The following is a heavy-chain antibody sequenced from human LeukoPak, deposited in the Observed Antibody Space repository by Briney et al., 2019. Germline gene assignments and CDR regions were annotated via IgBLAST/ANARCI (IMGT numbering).Heavy chain of an antibody. CDR2: ILEDGSFQ. Sequence: GRSLRLSCAASGFTFSNYIMHWVRQAPGKGLDWVAVILEDGSFQYYADSVKGRFTISRDNSKNTLFLQMNSLRGDDTAMYYCARVQGGGYRTADYWGQGTLVTVSS. CDR3: ARVQGGGYRTADY. D-gene: IGHD6-19*01. CDR1: GFTFSNYI. J-gene: IGHJ4*02. V-gene: IGHV3-30*04.